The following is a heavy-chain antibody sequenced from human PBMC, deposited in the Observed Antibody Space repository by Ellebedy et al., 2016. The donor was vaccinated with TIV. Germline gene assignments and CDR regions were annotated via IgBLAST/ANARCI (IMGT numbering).Heavy chain of an antibody. Sequence: GESLKISCTASAFTFSAYGMHWVRQAPGKGLEWVAVISHDGSKTYYADSVQGRFTISRDNSNNTLYLQMTSLRTEDTAVYYCAKERHPRHPRWMGPTYFDYWGQGTTVTVSS. CDR2: ISHDGSKT. D-gene: IGHD4-23*01. J-gene: IGHJ4*02. CDR3: AKERHPRHPRWMGPTYFDY. CDR1: AFTFSAYG. V-gene: IGHV3-30*18.